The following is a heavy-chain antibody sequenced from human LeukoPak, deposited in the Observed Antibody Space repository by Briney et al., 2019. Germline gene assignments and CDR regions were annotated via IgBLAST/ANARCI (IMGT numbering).Heavy chain of an antibody. CDR1: GFTFSAYN. CDR3: ARAGLAAPPARRTPFDY. D-gene: IGHD6-13*01. J-gene: IGHJ4*02. CDR2: ISSSSSII. V-gene: IGHV3-48*01. Sequence: GGSLRLSCAASGFTFSAYNMNWVRQAPGKGLEWVSYISSSSSIIYYTDSVKGRFTISRDNAKNSLYLQMNSLRAEDTAVYYCARAGLAAPPARRTPFDYWGQGTLVTVSS.